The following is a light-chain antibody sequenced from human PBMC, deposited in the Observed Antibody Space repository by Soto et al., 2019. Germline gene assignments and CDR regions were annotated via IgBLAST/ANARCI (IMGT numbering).Light chain of an antibody. CDR2: EAS. Sequence: EVVLTQSPGTLSLSPGERAILSCRASQSVRSRYLAWYQQRPGQAPRLLIYEASNRASGIPDRFSGSGSGTDFPLTISRLESEDFAVYFCQQYGSSPLTFGGGTKVEIK. V-gene: IGKV3-20*01. CDR3: QQYGSSPLT. CDR1: QSVRSRY. J-gene: IGKJ4*01.